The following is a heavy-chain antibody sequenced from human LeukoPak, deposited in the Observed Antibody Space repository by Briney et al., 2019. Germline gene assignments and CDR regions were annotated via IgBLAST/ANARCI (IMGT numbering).Heavy chain of an antibody. CDR2: IYPGDSDT. V-gene: IGHV5-51*01. D-gene: IGHD2-2*01. J-gene: IGHJ6*04. CDR1: GYSFTSYW. Sequence: GESLKISCKGSGYSFTSYWIGWVRQMPGKGLEWMGIIYPGDSDTRYSPSFQGQVTISADKSISTAYLQWSSLKASDTAMYYCARGTAVVPAAMRLYYYGMDVWGKGTTVTVSS. CDR3: ARGTAVVPAAMRLYYYGMDV.